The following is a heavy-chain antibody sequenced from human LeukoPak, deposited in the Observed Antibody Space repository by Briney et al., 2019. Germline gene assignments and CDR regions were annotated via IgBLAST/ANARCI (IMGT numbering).Heavy chain of an antibody. CDR2: IYSGGST. Sequence: GGSLRLSCAASGFTVSSNYMSWVRQAPGKGLEWVSVIYSGGSTYYADSVKGRFTISRENSKNTLYLQMNSLRAEDSAVYYCARGSSPPAVYFDYWGQGTLVTVSS. D-gene: IGHD6-13*01. CDR1: GFTVSSNY. V-gene: IGHV3-53*01. J-gene: IGHJ4*02. CDR3: ARGSSPPAVYFDY.